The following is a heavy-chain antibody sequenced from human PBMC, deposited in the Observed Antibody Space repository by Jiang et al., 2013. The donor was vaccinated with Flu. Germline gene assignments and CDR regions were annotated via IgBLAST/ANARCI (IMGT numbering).Heavy chain of an antibody. Sequence: SGSGLVKPSETLSLTCTVSGGSMPSRDYSWGWIRRPPGKGLEWIGSISYVGSVYYNPSLKSRVTMSIDTSKSQFSLKVSTVTAADTAVYFCARHQEATVTRTFDFFDPWGQGTLVTVSA. D-gene: IGHD4-11*01. J-gene: IGHJ5*02. CDR1: GGSMPSRDYS. CDR2: ISYVGSV. V-gene: IGHV4-39*07. CDR3: ARHQEATVTRTFDFFDP.